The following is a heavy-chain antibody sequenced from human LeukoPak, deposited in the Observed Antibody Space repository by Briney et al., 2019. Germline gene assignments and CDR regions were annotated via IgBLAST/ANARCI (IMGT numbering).Heavy chain of an antibody. CDR3: ATEITPYYYMDV. Sequence: PGGSLRLSCAASGFTFSDYYMSWIRQAPGKGLEWVSYISSSGSTIYYADSVKGRFTISRDNAKNSLYLQMNSLRADDTAVYYCATEITPYYYMDVWGKGTTVTVSS. V-gene: IGHV3-11*01. CDR1: GFTFSDYY. D-gene: IGHD5-24*01. J-gene: IGHJ6*03. CDR2: ISSSGSTI.